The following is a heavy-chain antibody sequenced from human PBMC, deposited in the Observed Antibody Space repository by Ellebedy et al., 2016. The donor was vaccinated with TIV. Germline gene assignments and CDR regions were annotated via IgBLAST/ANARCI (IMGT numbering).Heavy chain of an antibody. CDR2: ISGSGSSI. V-gene: IGHV3-48*03. J-gene: IGHJ4*02. CDR3: ARAHSGYEGPDY. CDR1: GFTFSSYE. D-gene: IGHD5-12*01. Sequence: GESLKISCAASGFTFSSYEMNWARQAPGKGLEWVSYISGSGSSIYYADSVQGRFTISRDNAKNSLYLQVSSLRAEDTAVYYCARAHSGYEGPDYWGQGTLVTVSS.